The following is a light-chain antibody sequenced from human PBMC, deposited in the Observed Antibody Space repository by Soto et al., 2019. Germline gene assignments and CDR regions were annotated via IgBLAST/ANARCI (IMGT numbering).Light chain of an antibody. CDR3: QQYGSSPT. Sequence: EIVLTQSPGTLSSSPGERATLSCRASQSVTSNYLAWYQQKPGQAPRLLIFGASIRATGLPDRFSGGGSGTDFTLTISRLEPEDFAVYYCQQYGSSPTFGQGTKVEIK. V-gene: IGKV3-20*01. CDR1: QSVTSNY. CDR2: GAS. J-gene: IGKJ1*01.